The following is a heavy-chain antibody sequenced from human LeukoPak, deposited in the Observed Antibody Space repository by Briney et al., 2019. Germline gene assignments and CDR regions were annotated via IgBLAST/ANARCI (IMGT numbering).Heavy chain of an antibody. CDR3: ARSISSGWNVDAFDI. D-gene: IGHD6-19*01. V-gene: IGHV3-7*01. Sequence: GGSLRLSCAASGFTFSSYWMSWVRQAPGKGLGWVANIKQDGSEKYYVDSVKGRFTISRDNAKNSLYLQMNSLRAEDTAVYYCARSISSGWNVDAFDIWGQGTMVTVSS. J-gene: IGHJ3*02. CDR1: GFTFSSYW. CDR2: IKQDGSEK.